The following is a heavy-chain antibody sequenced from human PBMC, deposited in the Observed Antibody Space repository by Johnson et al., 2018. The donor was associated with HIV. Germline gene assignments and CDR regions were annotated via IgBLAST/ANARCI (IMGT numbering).Heavy chain of an antibody. CDR2: MSSSGSTI. CDR1: GFTFSDYY. J-gene: IGHJ3*02. D-gene: IGHD6-13*01. Sequence: VQLVESGGGLVKPGGSLRLSCAASGFTFSDYYMTWIRKAPGRGLEWVSYMSSSGSTIYYADSLKGRFTISRDNAKNSLYLQMNSLRAEDTAVYYCARDRRQQLVPGGAFDIWGQGTMVTFSS. CDR3: ARDRRQQLVPGGAFDI. V-gene: IGHV3-11*04.